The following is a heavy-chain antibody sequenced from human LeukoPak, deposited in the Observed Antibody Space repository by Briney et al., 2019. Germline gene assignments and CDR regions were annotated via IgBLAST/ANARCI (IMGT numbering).Heavy chain of an antibody. J-gene: IGHJ6*03. Sequence: SETLSLTCTVSGYSISSGYYWGWIRQPPGKGLEWIGRIYTSGSTNYNPSLKSRVTMSVDTSKNQFSLKLSSVTAADTAVYYCAREAHRLWFGELFSQANSVVSHYYYMDVWGKGTTVTISS. D-gene: IGHD3-10*01. CDR2: IYTSGST. CDR3: AREAHRLWFGELFSQANSVVSHYYYMDV. CDR1: GYSISSGYY. V-gene: IGHV4-38-2*02.